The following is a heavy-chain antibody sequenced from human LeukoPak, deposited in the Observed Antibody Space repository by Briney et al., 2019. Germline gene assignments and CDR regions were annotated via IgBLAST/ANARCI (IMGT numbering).Heavy chain of an antibody. D-gene: IGHD6-13*01. Sequence: GGSLRLSCAASGFTFSSYAMHWVRQAPGKGLEWVAVISYDGSNKYYADSVKGRFTISRDNSKNTLYLQINSLRAEDTAVYYCANMQRLVLNDYWGQGTLVTVSS. V-gene: IGHV3-30-3*01. J-gene: IGHJ4*02. CDR3: ANMQRLVLNDY. CDR2: ISYDGSNK. CDR1: GFTFSSYA.